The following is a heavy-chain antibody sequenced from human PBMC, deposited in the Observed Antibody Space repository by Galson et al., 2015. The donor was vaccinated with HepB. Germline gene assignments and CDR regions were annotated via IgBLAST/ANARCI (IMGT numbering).Heavy chain of an antibody. CDR2: INWNGGST. D-gene: IGHD6-13*01. CDR3: ARGGSSSWYQNYYYYGMDV. V-gene: IGHV3-20*01. CDR1: GFTFDDYG. J-gene: IGHJ6*02. Sequence: SLRLSCAASGFTFDDYGMSWVRQAPGKGLEWVSGINWNGGSTGYADSVKGRFTTSRDNAKNSLYLQMNSLRAEDTALYHCARGGSSSWYQNYYYYGMDVWGQGTTVTVSS.